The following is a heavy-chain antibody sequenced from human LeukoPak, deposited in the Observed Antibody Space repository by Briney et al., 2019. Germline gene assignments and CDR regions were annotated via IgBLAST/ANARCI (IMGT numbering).Heavy chain of an antibody. Sequence: AETVTLMYSVWGGPISTVSDYWGWSRQPPGKGLGWIGSIYYSGSTYYNPSLKSRITISLDPSTHQFSLKLSSVTAADTAVYYCARDKTFEVVNYFNYWGQETLVTVSS. CDR1: GGPISTVSDY. V-gene: IGHV4-39*07. CDR3: ARDKTFEVVNYFNY. CDR2: IYYSGST. D-gene: IGHD3-3*01. J-gene: IGHJ4*02.